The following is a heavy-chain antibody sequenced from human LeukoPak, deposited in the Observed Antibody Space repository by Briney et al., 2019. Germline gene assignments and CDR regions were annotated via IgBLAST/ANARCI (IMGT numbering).Heavy chain of an antibody. D-gene: IGHD3-10*01. V-gene: IGHV1-46*01. CDR3: ARSLLLWYYFDY. CDR2: INPSGGST. J-gene: IGHJ4*02. Sequence: ASVKVSCKGSGYTFTSYYMHWVRQAPGQGLEWMGIINPSGGSTSYAQKFQGRVTMARDTSTSTVYMELSSLRSEDTAVYYCARSLLLWYYFDYWGQGTLVTVSS. CDR1: GYTFTSYY.